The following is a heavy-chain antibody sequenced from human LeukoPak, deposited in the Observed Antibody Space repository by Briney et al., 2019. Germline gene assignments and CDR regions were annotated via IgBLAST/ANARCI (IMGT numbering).Heavy chain of an antibody. Sequence: ASVKVSCKASGYTFTSYAISWVRQAPGQGLEWMGWISAYNGNTNYAQKLQGRVTMTTDTSTSTAYMELRSLRSDDTAVYYCARDNCSGGSCYLHYWGQGTLVTVSS. D-gene: IGHD2-15*01. V-gene: IGHV1-18*01. CDR3: ARDNCSGGSCYLHY. CDR2: ISAYNGNT. J-gene: IGHJ4*02. CDR1: GYTFTSYA.